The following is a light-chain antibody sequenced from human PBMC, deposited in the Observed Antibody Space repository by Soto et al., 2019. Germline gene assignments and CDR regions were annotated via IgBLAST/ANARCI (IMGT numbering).Light chain of an antibody. CDR2: EAS. Sequence: EIVMTQSPATLSVSPGERASLSCRASQSVGSKLAWYQHKPGQAPRLLIYEASTRAAGFPASFSGSGSGTEFTLTISSLQPEDFAVYYCQQYNNWPPFTFGPGTKVDIK. V-gene: IGKV3-15*01. CDR3: QQYNNWPPFT. CDR1: QSVGSK. J-gene: IGKJ3*01.